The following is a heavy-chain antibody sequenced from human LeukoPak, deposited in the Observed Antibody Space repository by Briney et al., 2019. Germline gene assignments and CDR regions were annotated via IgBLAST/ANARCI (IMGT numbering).Heavy chain of an antibody. D-gene: IGHD3-3*01. CDR2: INAGNGNT. V-gene: IGHV1-3*01. Sequence: GASVTVSCTASGYTFTGYYMHWVRPAPGQGLEWMGWINAGNGNTKYSQKFRGRVTITRDTSASTAYMELSSLRSEDTAVYYCARDIPHYDFGGWFDPWGQGTLVTVSS. CDR3: ARDIPHYDFGGWFDP. J-gene: IGHJ5*02. CDR1: GYTFTGYY.